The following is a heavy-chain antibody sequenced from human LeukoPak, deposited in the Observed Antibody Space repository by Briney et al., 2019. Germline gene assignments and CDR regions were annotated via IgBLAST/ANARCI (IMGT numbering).Heavy chain of an antibody. CDR2: ISSSSSYI. CDR1: GFTFSSYS. CDR3: ARSSPHCSSTSCYNDAFDI. Sequence: PGGSLRLSCAASGFTFSSYSMNWVRQAPGKGLEWVSSISSSSSYIYYADSVKGRFTISRDNAKNSLYLQMNSLRAEDTAVYYCARSSPHCSSTSCYNDAFDIWGQGTMVTVFS. J-gene: IGHJ3*02. D-gene: IGHD2-2*02. V-gene: IGHV3-21*01.